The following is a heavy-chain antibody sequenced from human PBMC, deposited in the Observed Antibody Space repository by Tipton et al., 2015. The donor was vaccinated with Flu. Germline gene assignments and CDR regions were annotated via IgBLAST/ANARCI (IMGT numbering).Heavy chain of an antibody. Sequence: QSGPEVKKAGSSVRVSCKASGGTFTDYVFSWVRLAPGQGLTWMGGVTPPFGTANYAQMFQGRVTITADESTSTAYMELRGLRSEDTAFYYCVRSPSRNILIAYYFDSWGQGTLVTVSS. V-gene: IGHV1-69*01. CDR1: GGTFTDYV. CDR2: VTPPFGTA. J-gene: IGHJ4*02. D-gene: IGHD3-9*01. CDR3: VRSPSRNILIAYYFDS.